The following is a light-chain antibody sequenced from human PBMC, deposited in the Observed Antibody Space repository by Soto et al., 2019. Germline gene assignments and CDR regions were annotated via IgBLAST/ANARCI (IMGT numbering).Light chain of an antibody. CDR2: AAS. CDR1: ETVSIY. V-gene: IGKV1-39*01. J-gene: IGKJ1*01. CDR3: QQSFGVPHM. Sequence: DIQMTQSPSSLSASVGDRVTIGCRANETVSIYLNWYQQKPEKAPKLLFYAASTLQSVVPSRVSGSGSGTHFTLTISILQPDDFATYHCQQSFGVPHMFDQGAKWEI.